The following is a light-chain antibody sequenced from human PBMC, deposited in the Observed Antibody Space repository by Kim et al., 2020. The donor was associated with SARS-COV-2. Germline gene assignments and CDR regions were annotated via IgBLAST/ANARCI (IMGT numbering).Light chain of an antibody. Sequence: VAPGERATRSCRASQSVSSNLAWYQQKPGQAPRLLIYGASTRATGIPARFSGSGSGTEFTLTISSLQSEDFAVYYCQQYNNWPPYTFGQGTKLEI. CDR1: QSVSSN. V-gene: IGKV3-15*01. J-gene: IGKJ2*01. CDR2: GAS. CDR3: QQYNNWPPYT.